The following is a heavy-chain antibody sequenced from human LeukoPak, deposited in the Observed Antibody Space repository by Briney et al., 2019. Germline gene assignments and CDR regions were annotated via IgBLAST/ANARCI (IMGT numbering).Heavy chain of an antibody. J-gene: IGHJ6*03. CDR2: ISTYNGNT. V-gene: IGHV1-18*01. CDR3: ARYLVSGYGFTYYYYYYMDV. D-gene: IGHD5-12*01. CDR1: GYTFTSYG. Sequence: ASVKVSCKASGYTFTSYGISWVRQAPGQGLEWMGWISTYNGNTNYAQKLQGRVTMTTDTSTSTAYMELRSLRSDDTAVYYCARYLVSGYGFTYYYYYYMDVWGKGTTVTISS.